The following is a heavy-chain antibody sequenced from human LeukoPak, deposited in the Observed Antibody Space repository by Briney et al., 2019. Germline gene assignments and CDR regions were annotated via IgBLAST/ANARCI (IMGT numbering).Heavy chain of an antibody. J-gene: IGHJ4*02. D-gene: IGHD3-22*01. CDR3: ARDYYDSSGYYYGY. Sequence: ASVKVSCKASGGTFSSYAISWVRQAPGQGLEWMGRIIPIFGTANYAQKFQGRVTITTDESTSTAYMELSSLRSEDTAVYYCARDYYDSSGYYYGYRGQGTLVTVSS. CDR2: IIPIFGTA. V-gene: IGHV1-69*05. CDR1: GGTFSSYA.